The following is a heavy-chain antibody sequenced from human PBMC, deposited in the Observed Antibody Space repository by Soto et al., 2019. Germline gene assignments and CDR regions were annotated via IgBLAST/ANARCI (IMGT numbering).Heavy chain of an antibody. CDR1: GFTFSSYA. CDR3: AKRPDYDYVWGSSRYFDS. V-gene: IGHV3-23*01. CDR2: ISGSGGST. J-gene: IGHJ4*02. D-gene: IGHD3-16*02. Sequence: GGSLRLSCAASGFTFSSYAMDWVRQAPGKGLEWVSAISGSGGSTYYADSVKGRFTISRDNSKNTLYMQMNSLRVEDTAVYYCAKRPDYDYVWGSSRYFDSWGQGTLVTVS.